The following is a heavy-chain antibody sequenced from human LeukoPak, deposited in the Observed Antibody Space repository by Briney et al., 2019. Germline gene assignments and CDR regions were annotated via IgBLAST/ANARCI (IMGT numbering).Heavy chain of an antibody. CDR3: TRFNSSSKWFDL. CDR1: GDSASTNSAA. D-gene: IGHD6-6*01. J-gene: IGHJ5*02. CDR2: TYYRSRWYN. V-gene: IGHV6-1*01. Sequence: SQTLSLTSAISGDSASTNSAAWNSFRQSPSGGLEWLGSTYYRSRWYNDYAVYVKSRITSNPDTSKTQFSLQRNSVTPEDTAVYYCTRFNSSSKWFDLWGQGTLVSVSS.